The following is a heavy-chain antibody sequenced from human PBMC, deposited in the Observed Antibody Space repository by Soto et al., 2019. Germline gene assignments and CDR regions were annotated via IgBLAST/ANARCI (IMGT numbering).Heavy chain of an antibody. J-gene: IGHJ6*02. Sequence: GGSLRLSCAASGFTFSSYDMHWVRQATGKGLEWVSAIGTAGDTYYPGSVKGRFTISRENAKNSLYLQMNSLRAGDTAVYYCARAAKEAAPQGGGMDVWGQGTTVTVSS. CDR2: IGTAGDT. D-gene: IGHD1-26*01. V-gene: IGHV3-13*01. CDR1: GFTFSSYD. CDR3: ARAAKEAAPQGGGMDV.